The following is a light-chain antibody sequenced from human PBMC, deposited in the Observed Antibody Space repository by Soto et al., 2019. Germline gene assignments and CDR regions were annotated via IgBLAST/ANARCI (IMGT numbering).Light chain of an antibody. J-gene: IGLJ1*01. CDR2: EGS. CDR1: SSDVGSYNL. CDR3: CSYAGSSTS. Sequence: QSALTQPRSVSGSPGQSVTISCTGTSSDVGSYNLVSWYQQHPGKAPKLMIYEGSKRPSGVSNRFSGSKSGNTASLTISGLQAEDEADYYCCSYAGSSTSFGTGTKITVL. V-gene: IGLV2-23*01.